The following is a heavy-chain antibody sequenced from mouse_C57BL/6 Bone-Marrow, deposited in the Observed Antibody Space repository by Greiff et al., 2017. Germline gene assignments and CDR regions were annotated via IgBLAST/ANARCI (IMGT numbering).Heavy chain of an antibody. V-gene: IGHV1-59*01. CDR1: GYTFTSYW. Sequence: QVQLQQPGAELVRPGTSVKLSCKASGYTFTSYWMHWVKQRPGQGLEWIGVIDPSDSYTNYNQKFKGKATLTVDTSSNTAYMQLSSLTSEDTAVYYWARRDSYYWFAYWGQGTLVTVAA. D-gene: IGHD2-12*01. J-gene: IGHJ3*01. CDR3: ARRDSYYWFAY. CDR2: IDPSDSYT.